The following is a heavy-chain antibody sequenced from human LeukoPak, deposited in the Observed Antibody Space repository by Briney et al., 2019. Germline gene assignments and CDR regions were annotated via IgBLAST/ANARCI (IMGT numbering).Heavy chain of an antibody. CDR1: TFTFSTYG. Sequence: PGGSLRLSCAASTFTFSTYGMHWVRQAPGKGLEWVAFIRYDGSNKYADSVKGRFTISRDNSKNTLFLQMNSLRAEDTAVYYCAKDGGTHGEYYSYYMDVWGKGTTVTVSS. J-gene: IGHJ6*03. CDR2: IRYDGSNK. V-gene: IGHV3-30*02. D-gene: IGHD2-15*01. CDR3: AKDGGTHGEYYSYYMDV.